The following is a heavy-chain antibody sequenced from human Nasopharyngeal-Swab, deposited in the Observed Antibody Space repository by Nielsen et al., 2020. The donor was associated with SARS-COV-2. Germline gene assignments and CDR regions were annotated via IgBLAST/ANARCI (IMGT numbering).Heavy chain of an antibody. CDR3: ARDLKVAAGSQFDY. J-gene: IGHJ4*02. D-gene: IGHD6-13*01. V-gene: IGHV1-46*01. CDR2: INPSGGGT. Sequence: WVRQAKVKGLEWMGLINPSGGGTSYAQKFQGRVTMTRDTSTSTVYMELSSLTSEDTAVYYCARDLKVAAGSQFDYWGQGTLVTVSS.